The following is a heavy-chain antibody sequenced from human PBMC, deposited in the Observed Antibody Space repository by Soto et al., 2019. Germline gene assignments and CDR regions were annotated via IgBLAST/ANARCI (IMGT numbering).Heavy chain of an antibody. CDR3: AKDLAGDFWSGYHYFDY. CDR1: GLTFRSYG. CDR2: ISYDGSNK. V-gene: IGHV3-30*18. D-gene: IGHD3-3*01. J-gene: IGHJ4*02. Sequence: QVQLVESGGGVVQPGRSLRLSCAVSGLTFRSYGMHWVRQAPGKGLEWVAVISYDGSNKYYADSVKGRFTISRDNSKNTLYLQMNSLTAEDTAVYYCAKDLAGDFWSGYHYFDYWGQGTLVTVSS.